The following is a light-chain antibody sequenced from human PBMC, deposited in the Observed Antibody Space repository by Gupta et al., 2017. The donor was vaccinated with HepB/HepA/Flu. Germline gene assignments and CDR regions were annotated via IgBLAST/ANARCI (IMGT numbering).Light chain of an antibody. V-gene: IGLV3-21*03. J-gene: IGLJ2*01. CDR3: QVWDTRSDDLI. CDR2: DDN. Sequence: SYVLTQPPSVSVAPGKTATITCGGDTIGRKTVHWFQQKPGQAPILVVHDDNVRPSGIPERLSGSNSGNTATLTISRVEAGDEADYYCQVWDTRSDDLIFGGGTKLTVL. CDR1: TIGRKT.